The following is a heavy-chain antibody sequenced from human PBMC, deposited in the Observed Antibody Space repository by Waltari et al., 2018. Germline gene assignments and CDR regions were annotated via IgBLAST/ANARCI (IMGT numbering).Heavy chain of an antibody. CDR1: GFTFSSSE. CDR2: SSSSGRTI. D-gene: IGHD4-17*01. Sequence: EVQLVESGGGLVQPGGSLRLSCAASGFTFSSSEMNWVRQAPGKGLEWVSESSSSGRTIHYADSVKGRFTISRDNAKNSLYLHVNSLRAEDTAVYYCARERYGDSPDAFDVWGQGTMVTVSS. CDR3: ARERYGDSPDAFDV. J-gene: IGHJ3*01. V-gene: IGHV3-48*03.